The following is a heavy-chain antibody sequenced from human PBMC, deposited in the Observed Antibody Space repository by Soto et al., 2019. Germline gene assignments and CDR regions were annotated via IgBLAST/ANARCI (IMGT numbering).Heavy chain of an antibody. CDR1: GGSISNSF. CDR3: ARSPVLYSSSFSYSFDS. CDR2: IYYSGHT. V-gene: IGHV4-59*08. J-gene: IGHJ4*02. D-gene: IGHD6-6*01. Sequence: QVQLQESGPGLVKPSETLSLTSTVSGGSISNSFWSWIRQPPGQGLEWVGYIYYSGHTNYNPSLNSRVTISLDTSKSQFSLKLTSVTAADTAMYYCARSPVLYSSSFSYSFDSWGQGTLVTVSS.